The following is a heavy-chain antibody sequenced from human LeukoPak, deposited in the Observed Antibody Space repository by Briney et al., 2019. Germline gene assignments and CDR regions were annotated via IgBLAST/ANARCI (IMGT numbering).Heavy chain of an antibody. J-gene: IGHJ6*02. CDR2: ISSSSSYT. D-gene: IGHD3-22*01. CDR3: AREYDSSGYYYYYYYYGMDV. V-gene: IGHV3-11*06. CDR1: GFTFSDYY. Sequence: NPGGSLRLSCAASGFTFSDYYMSWIRQAPGKGLEWVSYISSSSSYTNYADSVKGRFTISRDNAKNSLYLQMNSLRAEDTAVYYCAREYDSSGYYYYYYYYGMDVWGQGTTVTVSS.